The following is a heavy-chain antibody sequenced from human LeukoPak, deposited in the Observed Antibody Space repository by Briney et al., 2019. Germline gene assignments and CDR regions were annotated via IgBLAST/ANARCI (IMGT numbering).Heavy chain of an antibody. Sequence: PSETLSLTCTVSGGSISSYYWSWIRQPPGKGLEWIGYIYYSGSTNYNPSLKSRVTISVETSKNQFSLKLSSVTAADTAVYYCASSVVRVDSSGWPFDYWGQGTLVTVSS. J-gene: IGHJ4*02. CDR3: ASSVVRVDSSGWPFDY. CDR2: IYYSGST. D-gene: IGHD6-19*01. V-gene: IGHV4-59*01. CDR1: GGSISSYY.